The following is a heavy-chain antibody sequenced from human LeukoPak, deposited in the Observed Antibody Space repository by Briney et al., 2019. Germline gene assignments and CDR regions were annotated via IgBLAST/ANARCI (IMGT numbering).Heavy chain of an antibody. CDR1: GYTFTSYG. Sequence: ASVKVSCKASGYTFTSYGISWVRQAPGQGLEWMGWISAYNGNTNYAQKLQGRVTMTTDTSTSTAYMELRSLRSDDTAVYYCARDHQAACLPDFDYWGQGTLVTVSS. D-gene: IGHD6-13*01. J-gene: IGHJ4*02. CDR3: ARDHQAACLPDFDY. V-gene: IGHV1-18*01. CDR2: ISAYNGNT.